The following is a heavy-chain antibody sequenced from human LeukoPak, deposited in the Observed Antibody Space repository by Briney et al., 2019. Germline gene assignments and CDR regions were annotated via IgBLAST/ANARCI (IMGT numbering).Heavy chain of an antibody. CDR2: INYSGST. Sequence: SETLSLTCTVSGGSISSYYWSWIRQPPGKGLEWIGYINYSGSTNYNPSLKSRVTISVDTSRNQLSLKLTSVTAADTAVYYCARATDSNGWLFDYWGQGTLVTVSS. D-gene: IGHD6-19*01. V-gene: IGHV4-59*01. CDR1: GGSISSYY. CDR3: ARATDSNGWLFDY. J-gene: IGHJ4*02.